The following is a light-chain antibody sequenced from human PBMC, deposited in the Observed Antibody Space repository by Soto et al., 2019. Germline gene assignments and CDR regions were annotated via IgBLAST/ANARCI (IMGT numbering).Light chain of an antibody. J-gene: IGLJ1*01. CDR3: CSYASSSSYV. CDR1: TSDVGGYNL. Sequence: QSVLTQPASVSGSPGQSITISCSGTTSDVGGYNLVSWYQQHTAKAPKLLIYEGTQRPSGVSSRFSGSKSGNTASLTISGLHAEDEADYYCCSYASSSSYVFATGTNVTVL. CDR2: EGT. V-gene: IGLV2-23*01.